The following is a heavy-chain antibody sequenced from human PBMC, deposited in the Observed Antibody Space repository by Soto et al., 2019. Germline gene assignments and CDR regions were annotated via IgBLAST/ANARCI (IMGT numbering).Heavy chain of an antibody. V-gene: IGHV3-30-3*01. CDR2: ISYDGSNK. CDR3: ARERVVAATQYYNYYYGMDV. Sequence: GGSLRLSCAASGFTFSSYAMHWVRQAPGKGLEWVAVISYDGSNKYYADSVKGRFTISRDNSKNTLYLQMNSLRAEDTAVYYCARERVVAATQYYNYYYGMDVWGQGTTVTVSS. J-gene: IGHJ6*02. CDR1: GFTFSSYA. D-gene: IGHD2-15*01.